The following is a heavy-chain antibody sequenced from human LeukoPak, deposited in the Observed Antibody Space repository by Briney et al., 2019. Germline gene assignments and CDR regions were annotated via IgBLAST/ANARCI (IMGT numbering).Heavy chain of an antibody. Sequence: GGSLRLSCAASGFTFSSYAMSWVRQAPGEGLECISGISGSGGSTYYADSVKGRFTISRDNSKNTMYLQMNRLRAEDTAVYYCAKEGGSFDGFEYWGQGTLVTVSS. CDR1: GFTFSSYA. D-gene: IGHD1-26*01. CDR3: AKEGGSFDGFEY. J-gene: IGHJ4*02. V-gene: IGHV3-23*01. CDR2: ISGSGGST.